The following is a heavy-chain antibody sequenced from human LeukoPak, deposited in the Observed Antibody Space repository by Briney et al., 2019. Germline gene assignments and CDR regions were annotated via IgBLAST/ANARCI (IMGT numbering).Heavy chain of an antibody. D-gene: IGHD3-3*01. CDR2: ISGSGGST. J-gene: IGHJ4*02. V-gene: IGHV3-23*01. CDR3: AIEYYDFWSGYFETGRAYFDY. Sequence: GGSPRLSCAASGFTFSSYAMRWVRQAPGKGLEWVSAISGSGGSTYYADSVKGRFTISRDNPKNTLYLQMNSLRAEDTAVYYCAIEYYDFWSGYFETGRAYFDYWGQGTLVTVSS. CDR1: GFTFSSYA.